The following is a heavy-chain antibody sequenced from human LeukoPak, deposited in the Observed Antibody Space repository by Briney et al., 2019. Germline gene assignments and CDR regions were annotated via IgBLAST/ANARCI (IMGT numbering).Heavy chain of an antibody. D-gene: IGHD2-2*01. Sequence: GGSLRLSCAASGFTFSSYWMHWVRQAPGKGLVWVSRINSDGSSTSYAGSVKGRFTISRDNAKNTLYLQMNSLRAEDTAVYYCARDCSSTSCYRTGLDPWGQGTLVTVSS. CDR1: GFTFSSYW. V-gene: IGHV3-74*01. CDR3: ARDCSSTSCYRTGLDP. CDR2: INSDGSST. J-gene: IGHJ5*02.